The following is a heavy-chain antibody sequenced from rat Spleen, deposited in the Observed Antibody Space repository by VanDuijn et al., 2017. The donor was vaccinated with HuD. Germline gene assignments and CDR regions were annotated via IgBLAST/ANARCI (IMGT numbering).Heavy chain of an antibody. Sequence: EVQLVETGGGLVQPGRSLKLSCVASGFTFSNYWMYWVRLAPGKGLEWVSSIKTDGGNTYYLDSVKGRFTISRDNAENTVYLQMNSLRSEDTATYYCVKDRDGGYSFDYWGQGVMVTVSS. J-gene: IGHJ2*01. CDR2: IKTDGGNT. CDR3: VKDRDGGYSFDY. CDR1: GFTFSNYW. V-gene: IGHV5-58*01. D-gene: IGHD1-11*01.